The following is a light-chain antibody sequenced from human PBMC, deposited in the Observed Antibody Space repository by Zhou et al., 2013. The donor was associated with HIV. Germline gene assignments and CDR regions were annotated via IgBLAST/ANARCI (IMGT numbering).Light chain of an antibody. CDR3: QQSYTSYT. V-gene: IGKV1-9*01. CDR2: AAS. CDR1: HDMSTY. Sequence: DIQLTQSPSFLSASVGDRVTITCRASHDMSTYLAWYQQKPGRAPKLLIYAASTLQSGVPSRFSGSGSGTEFTLTISSLQPDDFATYYCQQSYTSYTFGQGTNLEIK. J-gene: IGKJ2*01.